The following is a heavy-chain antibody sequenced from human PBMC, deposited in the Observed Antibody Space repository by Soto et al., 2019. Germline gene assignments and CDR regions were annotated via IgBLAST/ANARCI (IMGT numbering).Heavy chain of an antibody. CDR2: IKQDGSET. J-gene: IGHJ4*02. V-gene: IGHV3-7*01. CDR3: ARDTPYDFWSGSYW. Sequence: GGSLRLSCAASGFAFSSYWMSWVRQAPGKGLEWVANIKQDGSETHYVDSVKGRFTISRDNTKNSLYLQMNSLRPEDTAMYYCARDTPYDFWSGSYWWGQGTLVTVSS. D-gene: IGHD3-3*01. CDR1: GFAFSSYW.